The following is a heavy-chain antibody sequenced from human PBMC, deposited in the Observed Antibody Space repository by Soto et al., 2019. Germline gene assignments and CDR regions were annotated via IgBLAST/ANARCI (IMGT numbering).Heavy chain of an antibody. CDR1: GFTFSSYW. CDR3: ARVAGSSRNYFDY. D-gene: IGHD6-19*01. J-gene: IGHJ4*02. Sequence: GSLRLSCAASGFTFSSYWMHWVRQAPGKGLVWVSRINSDGSSTSYADSVKGRFTISRDNAKNTLYLQMNSLRAEDTAVYYCARVAGSSRNYFDYWGQGTLVTVSS. CDR2: INSDGSST. V-gene: IGHV3-74*01.